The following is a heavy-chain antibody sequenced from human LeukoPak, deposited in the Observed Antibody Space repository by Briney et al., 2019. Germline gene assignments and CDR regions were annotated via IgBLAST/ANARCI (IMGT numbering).Heavy chain of an antibody. Sequence: ASVKVSCKASGYTFTGYYMHWVRQAPGQGLEWMGWINPNSGGTNYAQKFQGRVTMTRDTSISTAYMELSRLRSDDTAVYYCARGGCSGGSCRVWYYFDYWGQGTLVTVSS. CDR1: GYTFTGYY. J-gene: IGHJ4*02. CDR3: ARGGCSGGSCRVWYYFDY. D-gene: IGHD2-15*01. V-gene: IGHV1-2*02. CDR2: INPNSGGT.